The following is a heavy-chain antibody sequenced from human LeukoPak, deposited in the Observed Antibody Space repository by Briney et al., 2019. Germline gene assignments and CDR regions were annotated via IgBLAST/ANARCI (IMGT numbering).Heavy chain of an antibody. V-gene: IGHV3-30*04. CDR1: GFTFSSYA. D-gene: IGHD3-22*01. Sequence: PGRSLRLSCPASGFTFSSYAMHWVRQAPGKGLEWVAVISYDGSNKYYADSVKGRFTISRDNSKNTLYLQMNSLRAEDTAVYYCARSSYYYDSSGYTVDYWGQGTLVTVSS. J-gene: IGHJ4*02. CDR2: ISYDGSNK. CDR3: ARSSYYYDSSGYTVDY.